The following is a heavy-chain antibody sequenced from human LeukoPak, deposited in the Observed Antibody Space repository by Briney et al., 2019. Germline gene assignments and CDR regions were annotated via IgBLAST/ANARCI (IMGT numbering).Heavy chain of an antibody. CDR1: GFTVSSNY. D-gene: IGHD3-22*01. J-gene: IGHJ4*02. CDR2: IHSGGST. V-gene: IGHV3-53*01. Sequence: GGSLGLSCAASGFTVSSNYMNWVRQAPGKGLEWVSVIHSGGSTYYADSVKGRFTISRDNSKNTLYLQMNSLRAEDTAVYYCARGQRQSSGFDYWGQGTLVTVSS. CDR3: ARGQRQSSGFDY.